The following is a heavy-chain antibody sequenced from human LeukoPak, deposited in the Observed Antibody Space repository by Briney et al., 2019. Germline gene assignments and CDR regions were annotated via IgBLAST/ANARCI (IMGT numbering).Heavy chain of an antibody. Sequence: GGSLRLSCAASGFTFSSYAMSWVRQAPGKGLEWVSVIGGSGGSTYYADSVKGRFTISRDNAKNSLYLQMNSLRAEDTAVYYCARDSGGSLPFDYWGQGTLVTVSS. CDR2: IGGSGGST. J-gene: IGHJ4*02. CDR3: ARDSGGSLPFDY. V-gene: IGHV3-23*01. CDR1: GFTFSSYA. D-gene: IGHD1-26*01.